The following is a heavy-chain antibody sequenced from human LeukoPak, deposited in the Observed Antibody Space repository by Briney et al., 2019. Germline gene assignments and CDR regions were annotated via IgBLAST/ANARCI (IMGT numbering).Heavy chain of an antibody. CDR1: GGSFSGYY. Sequence: SETLPLTCAVYGGSFSGYYWSWVRQPPGKGLEWIGEINHSGSTNYNPSLKGRVTISVDTSKNQFSLKLSSVTAADTAVYYCARVGLGAANCSGGSCYYYGYGMDVWGKGTTVTVSS. V-gene: IGHV4-34*01. D-gene: IGHD2-15*01. CDR2: INHSGST. J-gene: IGHJ6*04. CDR3: ARVGLGAANCSGGSCYYYGYGMDV.